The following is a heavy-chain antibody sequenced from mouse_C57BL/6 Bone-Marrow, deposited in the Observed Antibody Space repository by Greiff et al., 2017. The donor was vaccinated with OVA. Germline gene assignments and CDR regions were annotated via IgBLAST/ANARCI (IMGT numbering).Heavy chain of an antibody. Sequence: EVQLVESGGGLVKPGGSLKLSCAASGFTFSSYAMSWVRQTPEKRLEWVATISDGGSYTYYPDNVKGRFTISRDNAKNNLYLQMSHLKSEDTAMYYCARKDYGVYYFDYWGQGTTLTVSS. D-gene: IGHD1-1*01. CDR1: GFTFSSYA. J-gene: IGHJ2*01. CDR3: ARKDYGVYYFDY. CDR2: ISDGGSYT. V-gene: IGHV5-4*01.